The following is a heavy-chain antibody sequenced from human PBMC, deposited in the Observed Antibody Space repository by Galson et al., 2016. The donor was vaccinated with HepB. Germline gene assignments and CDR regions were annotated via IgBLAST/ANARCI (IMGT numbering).Heavy chain of an antibody. CDR3: ARDETRYNSSLNYYYYYYMDV. CDR1: GDSVSSNSAA. J-gene: IGHJ6*03. V-gene: IGHV6-1*01. CDR2: TYYRSKWYN. D-gene: IGHD6-13*01. Sequence: CAISGDSVSSNSAAWNWIRQSPSRGLEWLGRTYYRSKWYNDYAVSVKSRITINPDTSKNQFSLQLNSVTPEDTAVYYCARDETRYNSSLNYYYYYYMDVWGKGTTVIVS.